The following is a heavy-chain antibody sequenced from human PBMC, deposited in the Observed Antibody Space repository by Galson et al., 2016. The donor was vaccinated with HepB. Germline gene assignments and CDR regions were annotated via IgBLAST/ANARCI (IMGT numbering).Heavy chain of an antibody. CDR2: IYYSGGT. Sequence: ETLSLTCTVSGGSVSSDSYYWSWIRQSPGGGLEWIGYIYYSGGTSYNPSPKSRVTLSLDTSRNQFSLKLSSVTAADTAVYYCASEFAFRGYSGYEKGADVFDIWGQGTMVIVSS. CDR3: ASEFAFRGYSGYEKGADVFDI. J-gene: IGHJ3*02. CDR1: GGSVSSDSYY. D-gene: IGHD5-12*01. V-gene: IGHV4-61*01.